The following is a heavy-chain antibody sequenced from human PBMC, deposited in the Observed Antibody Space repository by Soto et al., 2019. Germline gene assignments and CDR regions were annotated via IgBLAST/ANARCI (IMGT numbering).Heavy chain of an antibody. V-gene: IGHV3-11*01. CDR2: ISSSGSTI. D-gene: IGHD6-13*01. CDR3: ARVSSSWYEGAYYYGMDV. Sequence: GGSLRLSCAASGFTFSDYYMSWIRQAPGKGLEWVSYISSSGSTIYYADSVKGRFTISRDNAKNSLYLQMNSLRAEDTAVYYCARVSSSWYEGAYYYGMDVWGQGTTVTVSS. CDR1: GFTFSDYY. J-gene: IGHJ6*02.